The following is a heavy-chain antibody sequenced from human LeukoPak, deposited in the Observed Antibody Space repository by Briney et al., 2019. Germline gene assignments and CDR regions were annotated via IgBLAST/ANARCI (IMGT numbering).Heavy chain of an antibody. V-gene: IGHV4-39*07. J-gene: IGHJ4*02. CDR2: IYYSGST. D-gene: IGHD6-6*01. CDR3: AREWSSSPSLDY. CDR1: GGSISSSFYY. Sequence: SETLSLTCTVSGGSISSSFYYWGWIRQPPGKGLEWIGSIYYSGSTYYNPSLRSRVTISVDTSKNQFSLKLSSVTAADTAVYYCAREWSSSPSLDYWGQGTLVTVSS.